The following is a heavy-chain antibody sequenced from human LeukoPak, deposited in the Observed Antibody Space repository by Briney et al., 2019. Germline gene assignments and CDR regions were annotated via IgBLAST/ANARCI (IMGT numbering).Heavy chain of an antibody. CDR3: GRGGSRGGDY. CDR2: INQDGSGK. J-gene: IGHJ4*02. D-gene: IGHD3-10*01. Sequence: GGSLRLSCAASGFTFSSYWMSWVRQAPGKGLEWVANINQDGSGKYYVDSVKGRFTISRDNAKNSLYLQMSSLRAEDTAVYYWGRGGSRGGDYWGQGTLVTVSS. CDR1: GFTFSSYW. V-gene: IGHV3-7*03.